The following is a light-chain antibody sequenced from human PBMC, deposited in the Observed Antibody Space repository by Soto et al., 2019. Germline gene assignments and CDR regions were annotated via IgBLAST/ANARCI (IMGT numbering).Light chain of an antibody. CDR1: QSVSSY. Sequence: ENVLTHSPATLSLSPGERATLSCRASQSVSSYLAWYQQKPGQAPRLLIYDASNRATGVPARFSGSGSGTDFTLTISSLEPEDFAVYYCQQRSNWTFGQGTMVDIK. CDR3: QQRSNWT. CDR2: DAS. J-gene: IGKJ1*01. V-gene: IGKV3-11*01.